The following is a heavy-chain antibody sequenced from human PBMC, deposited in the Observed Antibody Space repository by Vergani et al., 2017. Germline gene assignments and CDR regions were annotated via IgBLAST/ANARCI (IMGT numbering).Heavy chain of an antibody. CDR3: ARRLGVVVPAAISKGSSYYYGMDV. D-gene: IGHD2-2*01. Sequence: VQLVESGGGLVKPGGSLRLSCAASGFTFSNAWMSWVRQAPGKGLEWVAVISYDGSNKYYADSVKGRFTISRDNSKNTLYLQMNSLRAEDTAVYYCARRLGVVVPAAISKGSSYYYGMDVWGQGTTVTVSS. J-gene: IGHJ6*02. CDR1: GFTFSNAW. CDR2: ISYDGSNK. V-gene: IGHV3-30*03.